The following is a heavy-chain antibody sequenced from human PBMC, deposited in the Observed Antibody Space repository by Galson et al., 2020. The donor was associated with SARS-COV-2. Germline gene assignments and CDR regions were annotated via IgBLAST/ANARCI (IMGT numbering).Heavy chain of an antibody. CDR1: GFTFSDYY. D-gene: IGHD5-18*01. J-gene: IGHJ6*03. Sequence: GGSLRLSCAASGFTFSDYYMSWIRQAPGKGLEWVSYISSSSSYTNYADSVKCRFTISRDNAKNSLYLQMNSLRAEDTAVYYCARERSTWIQLWLPDYYYYYMDVWGKGTTVTVSS. V-gene: IGHV3-11*05. CDR2: ISSSSSYT. CDR3: ARERSTWIQLWLPDYYYYYMDV.